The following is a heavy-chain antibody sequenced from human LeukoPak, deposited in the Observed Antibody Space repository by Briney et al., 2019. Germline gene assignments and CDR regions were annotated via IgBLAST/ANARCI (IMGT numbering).Heavy chain of an antibody. D-gene: IGHD3-22*01. J-gene: IGHJ4*02. Sequence: ASVKVSCKVSGYTLTELSMHWVRQAPGQGLEWMGRINPNSGGTNYAQKFQGRVTMTRDTSISTAYMELSRLRSDDTAVYYCAIIGHYYDSSGPFDYWGQGTLVTVSS. CDR3: AIIGHYYDSSGPFDY. CDR2: INPNSGGT. CDR1: GYTLTELS. V-gene: IGHV1-2*06.